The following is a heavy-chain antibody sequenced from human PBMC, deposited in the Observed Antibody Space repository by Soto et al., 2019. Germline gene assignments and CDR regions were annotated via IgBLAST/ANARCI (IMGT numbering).Heavy chain of an antibody. CDR3: ASSELGPYNWFDP. V-gene: IGHV4-39*01. CDR2: IYYSGST. Sequence: QLQLQESGPGLVKPSETLSLTCTVSGGSISSSSYYWGWIRQPPGKGLEWIGSIYYSGSTYYNPSLKSRVTISVDTSKNQFSLKLSSVTAADTAVYYCASSELGPYNWFDPWGQGTLVTVSS. D-gene: IGHD1-26*01. CDR1: GGSISSSSYY. J-gene: IGHJ5*02.